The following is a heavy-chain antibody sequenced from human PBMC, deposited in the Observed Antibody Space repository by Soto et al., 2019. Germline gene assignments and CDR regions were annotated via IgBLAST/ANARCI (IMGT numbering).Heavy chain of an antibody. CDR3: VGDLYSGYDTRAQTFDY. CDR2: INPSGGST. CDR1: GYTFTSYY. V-gene: IGHV1-46*01. D-gene: IGHD5-12*01. Sequence: ASVKVSCKASGYTFTSYYMHWVRQAPGQGLEWMGIINPSGGSTSYAQKFQGRVTMTRDTSTSAVYMELSSLRSEDTAVYFFVGDLYSGYDTRAQTFDYWGQGTLVTVSS. J-gene: IGHJ4*02.